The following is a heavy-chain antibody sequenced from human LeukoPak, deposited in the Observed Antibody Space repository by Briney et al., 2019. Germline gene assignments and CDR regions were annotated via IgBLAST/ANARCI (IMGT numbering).Heavy chain of an antibody. CDR3: ARDGSSSVDL. D-gene: IGHD2-15*01. J-gene: IGHJ5*02. V-gene: IGHV1-2*02. CDR1: GYTFTGYY. Sequence: ASVKVSCKASGYTFTGYYMHWARQAPGQGLEWMGWINPNSGDTNYAQKFQGRVTMTRETSISTAYMELSRLRSDDTAVYYCARDGSSSVDLWGQGTLVTVSS. CDR2: INPNSGDT.